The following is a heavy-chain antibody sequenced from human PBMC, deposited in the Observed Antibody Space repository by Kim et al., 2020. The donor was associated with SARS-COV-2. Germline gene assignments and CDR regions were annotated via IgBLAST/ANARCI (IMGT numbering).Heavy chain of an antibody. CDR3: ARWQSAIYLASFDC. V-gene: IGHV3-23*01. J-gene: IGHJ4*02. CDR2: ISGSGGNT. Sequence: GGSLRLSCAASGFTFSNYAMSWVRQAPGKGLEWVSSISGSGGNTFYADSVKGRFTVSRDNSKNTLYLQMNSLKAEDTAVYYCARWQSAIYLASFDCWGQG. D-gene: IGHD2-15*01. CDR1: GFTFSNYA.